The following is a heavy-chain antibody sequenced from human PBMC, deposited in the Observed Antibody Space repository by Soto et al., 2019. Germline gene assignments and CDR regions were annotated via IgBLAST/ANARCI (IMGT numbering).Heavy chain of an antibody. Sequence: SETLSLTCTVSGGSISSGGYYWSWIRQHPGKGLEWIGYIYYSGSTYYNPSLKSRVTISVDTSKNQFSLKLSSVTAADTAVYYCARVKMPVTTTQRYYYYYMDVWGKGTTVTVSS. CDR1: GGSISSGGYY. CDR3: ARVKMPVTTTQRYYYYYMDV. D-gene: IGHD4-17*01. J-gene: IGHJ6*03. V-gene: IGHV4-31*03. CDR2: IYYSGST.